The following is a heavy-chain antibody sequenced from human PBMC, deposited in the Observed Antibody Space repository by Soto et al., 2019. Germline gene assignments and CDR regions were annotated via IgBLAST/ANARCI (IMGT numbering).Heavy chain of an antibody. CDR1: GFSLSNARMG. D-gene: IGHD3-10*01. CDR2: IFSNDEK. V-gene: IGHV2-26*01. CDR3: ARISGDYVGGGGPFDY. J-gene: IGHJ4*02. Sequence: QVTLKESGPVLVKPTETLTLTCTVSGFSLSNARMGVSWIRQPPGKALEWLAHIFSNDEKSYSTSLKSRLTIPKDPSKRQLVLTMTNMDPVDTAIYYCARISGDYVGGGGPFDYWGQGTLVTVSS.